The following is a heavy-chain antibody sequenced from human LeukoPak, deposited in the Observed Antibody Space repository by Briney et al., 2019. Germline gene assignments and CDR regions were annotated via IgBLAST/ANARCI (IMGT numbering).Heavy chain of an antibody. CDR2: IYYSGST. D-gene: IGHD7-27*01. CDR3: ARQMGISYYYMDV. Sequence: SETLSLTCTVSGGSISSYYWSWIRQPPGKGLEWIGYIYYSGSTNYNPPLKSRVTISVDTSKNQFSLKLSSVTAADTAVYYCARQMGISYYYMDVWGNGATVTVSS. J-gene: IGHJ6*03. CDR1: GGSISSYY. V-gene: IGHV4-59*01.